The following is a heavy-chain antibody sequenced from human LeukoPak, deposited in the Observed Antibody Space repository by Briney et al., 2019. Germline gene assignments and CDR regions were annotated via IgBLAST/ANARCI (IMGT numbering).Heavy chain of an antibody. J-gene: IGHJ5*02. D-gene: IGHD4-17*01. CDR1: GYTFTSHG. CDR2: ISAYNGNT. CDR3: ARDTMVTSNWFDP. V-gene: IGHV1-18*01. Sequence: ASVKVSCKASGYTFTSHGISWVRQAPGQGLEWMGWISAYNGNTECAEKFQGRVTMTTDTSTSTAYMELRSLGSDDTAVYYCARDTMVTSNWFDPWGQGTLVTVSS.